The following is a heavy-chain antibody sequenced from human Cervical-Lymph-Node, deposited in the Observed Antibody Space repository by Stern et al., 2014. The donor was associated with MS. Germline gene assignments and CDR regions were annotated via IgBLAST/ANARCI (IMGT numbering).Heavy chain of an antibody. J-gene: IGHJ6*02. CDR3: ARVPNTDRTASYGMDV. V-gene: IGHV1-2*04. CDR1: GYTFTGYY. CDR2: IKPNSGGT. Sequence: VQLVESGAEVKKPGASVKVSCKASGYTFTGYYMHWVRQAPGQGLERMGWIKPNSGGTNYAQKFQGWVTMTRDTSISTAYMELSRLRSDDTAVYYCARVPNTDRTASYGMDVWGQGTTVTVSS. D-gene: IGHD1/OR15-1a*01.